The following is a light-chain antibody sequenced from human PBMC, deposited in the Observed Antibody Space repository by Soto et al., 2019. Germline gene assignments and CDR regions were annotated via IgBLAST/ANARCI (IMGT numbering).Light chain of an antibody. CDR3: QQYSRWPRET. CDR2: EAS. J-gene: IGKJ3*01. V-gene: IGKV3-11*01. CDR1: QSVSSY. Sequence: EIVLTQSPATLSLSPGDKVTLSCRASQSVSSYLSWYQQKPGQAPRLLIYEASKRATGIPARFSGSGSGTDFTLTISSLETEDVAVYFCQQYSRWPRETFGHGTKVDIK.